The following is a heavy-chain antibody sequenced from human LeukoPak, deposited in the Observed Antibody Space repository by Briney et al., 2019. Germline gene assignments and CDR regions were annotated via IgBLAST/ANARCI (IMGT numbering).Heavy chain of an antibody. Sequence: GGSLRLSCAASGFTFSSYSMNWVRQAPGKGLEWVSYISSSGSTKYYADSVKGRFTISRDNARNSLYLQMNSLRADDTAVYYCARGERWLLPPTDYWGQGTLVTVSS. D-gene: IGHD5-24*01. J-gene: IGHJ4*02. V-gene: IGHV3-48*04. CDR3: ARGERWLLPPTDY. CDR2: ISSSGSTK. CDR1: GFTFSSYS.